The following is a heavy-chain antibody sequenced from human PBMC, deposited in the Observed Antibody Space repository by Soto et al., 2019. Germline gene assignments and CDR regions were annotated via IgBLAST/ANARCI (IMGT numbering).Heavy chain of an antibody. D-gene: IGHD6-13*01. V-gene: IGHV4-34*01. J-gene: IGHJ4*02. CDR1: SGSFSGYY. Sequence: QVQLQQWGAGLLKPSETLSLTCAVYSGSFSGYYWSWIRQSPGKGLEWIGEITHRGFTNYNPSLNRRVTMSADTSKNHFSLNLTSVTAADTAVYYCARFLFSTSSWSNPRYFYSWGQGTLVTVSS. CDR2: ITHRGFT. CDR3: ARFLFSTSSWSNPRYFYS.